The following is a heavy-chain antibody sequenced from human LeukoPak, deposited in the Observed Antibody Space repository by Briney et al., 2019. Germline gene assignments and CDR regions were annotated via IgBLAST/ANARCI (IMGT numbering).Heavy chain of an antibody. CDR3: ARFQYCSGGNGGYGMDV. Sequence: GGSLRLSCAASGFTFSTYSMNWVRQAPGKGLEWVSSIGSSSTYISYADSVKGRFTISRDDAKNSLYLQTNSLRAEDTAVYYCARFQYCSGGNGGYGMDVWGQGTTVTVSS. D-gene: IGHD2-15*01. J-gene: IGHJ6*02. CDR1: GFTFSTYS. V-gene: IGHV3-21*01. CDR2: IGSSSTYI.